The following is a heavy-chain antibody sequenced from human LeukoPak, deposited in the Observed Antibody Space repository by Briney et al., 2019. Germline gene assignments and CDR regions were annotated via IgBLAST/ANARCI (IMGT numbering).Heavy chain of an antibody. Sequence: PGGSLRLSCAASGFSVSTNYMSWVRQAPGKGLEWVSVLYIDGNTYYTDSVRGRFIISRDNSKNTVFLQMSSLRIEDTALYYCARTAFGSSWFFDSWGQGTLVTVSS. V-gene: IGHV3-66*01. CDR3: ARTAFGSSWFFDS. CDR1: GFSVSTNY. J-gene: IGHJ4*02. CDR2: LYIDGNT. D-gene: IGHD6-13*01.